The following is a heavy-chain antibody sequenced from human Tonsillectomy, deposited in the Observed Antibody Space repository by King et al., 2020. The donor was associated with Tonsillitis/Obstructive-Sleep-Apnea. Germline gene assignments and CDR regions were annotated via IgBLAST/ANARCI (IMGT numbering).Heavy chain of an antibody. V-gene: IGHV3-74*03. Sequence: VQLVESGGGLVQPGGSLRLSCAASGFTFSSYWMHWVRQAPGKGLVWGSRIKSDGSSTTYADSVRGRFTISRDNAKNTVFLQMNSLRAEDTAGYYCASDPQDMVATFPYCHYATDVWGKGTTVTVSS. CDR1: GFTFSSYW. CDR3: ASDPQDMVATFPYCHYATDV. J-gene: IGHJ6*04. CDR2: IKSDGSST. D-gene: IGHD5-12*01.